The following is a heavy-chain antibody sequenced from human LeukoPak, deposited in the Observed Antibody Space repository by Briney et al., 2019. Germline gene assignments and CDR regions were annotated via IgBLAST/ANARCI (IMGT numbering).Heavy chain of an antibody. V-gene: IGHV1-69*04. CDR3: ARAPSSGGEYYYYYGMDV. D-gene: IGHD6-19*01. J-gene: IGHJ6*02. Sequence: ASVKVSCKASGGTFSSYAISWVRQAPGQGLEWMGRIIPILGIANYAQKFQGRVTITADKSTSTAYMELSSLRSEDTAVYYCARAPSSGGEYYYYYGMDVWGQGTTVTVSS. CDR1: GGTFSSYA. CDR2: IIPILGIA.